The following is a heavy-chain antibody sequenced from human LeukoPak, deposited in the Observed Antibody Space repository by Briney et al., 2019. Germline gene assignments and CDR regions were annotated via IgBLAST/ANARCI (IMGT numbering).Heavy chain of an antibody. D-gene: IGHD2-2*01. CDR3: ATPGRTYYFDY. J-gene: IGHJ4*02. V-gene: IGHV3-30-3*01. CDR2: ISYDGSNK. CDR1: GFTFSSYA. Sequence: GGSLRLSCAASGFTFSSYAMHWVRQAPGKGLEWVAVISYDGSNKYYADSVKGRSTISRDNSKNTLYLQMNSLRAEDTAVYYCATPGRTYYFDYWGQGTLVTVSS.